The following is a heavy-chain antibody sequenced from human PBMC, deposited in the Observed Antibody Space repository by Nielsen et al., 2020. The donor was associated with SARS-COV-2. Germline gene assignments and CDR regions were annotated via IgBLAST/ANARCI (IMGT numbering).Heavy chain of an antibody. J-gene: IGHJ4*02. CDR2: ISAYNGNT. CDR3: ARARDYGDLGY. CDR1: GYTFTSYA. V-gene: IGHV1-18*01. Sequence: ASVKVSCKASGYTFTSYAMHWVRQAPGQGLEWMGWISAYNGNTNYAQKLQGRVTMTTDTSTSTAYMELRSLRSDDTAVYYCARARDYGDLGYWGQGTLVTVSS. D-gene: IGHD4-17*01.